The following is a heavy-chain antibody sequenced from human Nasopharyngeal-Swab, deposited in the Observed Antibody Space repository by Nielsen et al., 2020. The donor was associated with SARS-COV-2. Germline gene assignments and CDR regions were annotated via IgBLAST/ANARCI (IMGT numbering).Heavy chain of an antibody. V-gene: IGHV4-34*01. CDR2: INHSGST. D-gene: IGHD3-22*01. Sequence: SETLSLTCAVYGGSFSGYYWSWIRQPPGKGLEWIGEINHSGSTNYNPSLKSRVTISVDTSKNQFSLKLSSVTAADTAVYYCARGYYDSSGWVDYYYYYMDVWGKGTTVTVSS. J-gene: IGHJ6*03. CDR1: GGSFSGYY. CDR3: ARGYYDSSGWVDYYYYYMDV.